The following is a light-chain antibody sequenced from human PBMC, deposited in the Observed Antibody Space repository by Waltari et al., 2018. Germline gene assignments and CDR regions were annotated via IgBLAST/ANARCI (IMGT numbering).Light chain of an antibody. CDR1: QSVSSSY. J-gene: IGKJ4*01. CDR2: GAS. CDR3: QQYGSSPPVT. V-gene: IGKV3-20*01. Sequence: EIVLTQSPGTLSLSPGERATLSCRASQSVSSSYLAWYQQQPGQAPRLLSYGASSRATGIPDRFSGSGSGTDFTLTISRLEPEDFAVYYCQQYGSSPPVTFGGGTKVEIK.